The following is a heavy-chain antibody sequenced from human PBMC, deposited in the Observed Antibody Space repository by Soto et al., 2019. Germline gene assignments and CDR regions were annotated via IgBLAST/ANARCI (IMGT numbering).Heavy chain of an antibody. Sequence: EVQLVESGGGLVQPGGSLRLSCAVSGFTLSDHFMDWVRQAPGKGLEWVGRTKHKASSYATEYAASVKGRFTISRDDSSNSLYLQMSSLRTEDTAVYYCVAYLSYYVHWGQGTLVTVSS. CDR2: TKHKASSYAT. CDR3: VAYLSYYVH. V-gene: IGHV3-72*01. CDR1: GFTLSDHF. D-gene: IGHD3-10*02. J-gene: IGHJ4*02.